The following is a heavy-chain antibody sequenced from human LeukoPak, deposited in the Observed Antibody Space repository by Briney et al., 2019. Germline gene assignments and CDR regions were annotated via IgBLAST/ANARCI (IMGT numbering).Heavy chain of an antibody. CDR3: AKERYGSGWAAGDY. Sequence: PGRSLRLSCAASGFAFSVYAMHWVRQAPGKGLEWVAVISYDGNSQYYADSVKGRFTISRDNSKNTLYLQMNSLRPDDTAVFYCAKERYGSGWAAGDYWGQGTLVTVFS. V-gene: IGHV3-30*04. CDR1: GFAFSVYA. J-gene: IGHJ4*02. CDR2: ISYDGNSQ. D-gene: IGHD6-19*01.